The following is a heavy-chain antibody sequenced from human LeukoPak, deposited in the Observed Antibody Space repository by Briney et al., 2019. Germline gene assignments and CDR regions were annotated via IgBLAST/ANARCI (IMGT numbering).Heavy chain of an antibody. J-gene: IGHJ4*02. CDR1: GFSFSIYS. CDR3: ARAYYGSGTSHFDS. V-gene: IGHV3-21*01. CDR2: MSSRSSYI. D-gene: IGHD3-10*01. Sequence: GGSLRLSCAASGFSFSIYSMNRVRQARGKGLEWVSSMSSRSSYIYYADSVKGRFTISRDNAKNSLYLQMDSLRAEDTAVYYCARAYYGSGTSHFDSWRQGTLVTVSS.